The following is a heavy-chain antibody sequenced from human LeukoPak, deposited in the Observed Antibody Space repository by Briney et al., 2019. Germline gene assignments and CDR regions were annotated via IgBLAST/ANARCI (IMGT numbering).Heavy chain of an antibody. CDR3: ARVRYRLAETYIDY. J-gene: IGHJ4*02. V-gene: IGHV1-2*02. CDR1: GYTFTGYY. CDR2: INPNSGDT. D-gene: IGHD3-16*01. Sequence: EASVKVSCKASGYTFTGYYMHWVRQAPGQRLEWMGWINPNSGDTNYAQKFQGRVTMTRDTSISTAYMELSRLRSDDTAVYYCARVRYRLAETYIDYWGQGTLVTVSS.